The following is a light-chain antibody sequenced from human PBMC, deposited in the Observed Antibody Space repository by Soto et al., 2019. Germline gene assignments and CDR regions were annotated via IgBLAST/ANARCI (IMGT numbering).Light chain of an antibody. CDR1: QSVSSGY. CDR2: GAS. Sequence: EIVLTQSPGTLSLSPGERATLSCRASQSVSSGYLAWYQQKPGQAPSLLIYGASSRATGIPDRFSGSGSGTDFTLTISRLEPEDCAVDFGQQSSNSPQTFGQGTKVDIK. V-gene: IGKV3-20*01. CDR3: QQSSNSPQT. J-gene: IGKJ1*01.